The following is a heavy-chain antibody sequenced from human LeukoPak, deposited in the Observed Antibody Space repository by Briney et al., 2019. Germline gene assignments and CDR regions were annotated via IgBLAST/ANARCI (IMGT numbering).Heavy chain of an antibody. CDR1: GFTFSNHG. V-gene: IGHV3-23*01. CDR2: IRTDGVTT. J-gene: IGHJ4*02. D-gene: IGHD5-24*01. Sequence: GGSLRLSCAASGFTFSNHGMNWVRQAPGKGLEWVSGIRTDGVTTYYADSVKGRFIISRDNSQNTVWLQMNSLSAEDAAVYYCVKDDRWVQYANWGQGTLVTVSS. CDR3: VKDDRWVQYAN.